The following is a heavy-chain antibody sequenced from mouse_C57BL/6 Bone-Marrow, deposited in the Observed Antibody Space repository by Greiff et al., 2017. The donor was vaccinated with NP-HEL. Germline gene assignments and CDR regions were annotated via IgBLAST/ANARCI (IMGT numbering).Heavy chain of an antibody. CDR1: GYTFTSYW. J-gene: IGHJ4*01. Sequence: QVQLQQPGAELVKPGASVKLSCKASGYTFTSYWMHWVKQRPGRGLEWIGRIDPNSGGTKYNEKFKSKATLTVDKPSSTAYMQLSSLTSEDSAVYYCARRDYSNYGRGLYAMDDWGQGTSVTVSS. V-gene: IGHV1-72*01. D-gene: IGHD2-5*01. CDR2: IDPNSGGT. CDR3: ARRDYSNYGRGLYAMDD.